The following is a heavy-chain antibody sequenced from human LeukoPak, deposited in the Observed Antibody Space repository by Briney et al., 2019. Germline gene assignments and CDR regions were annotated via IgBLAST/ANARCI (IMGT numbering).Heavy chain of an antibody. D-gene: IGHD3-3*01. J-gene: IGHJ4*02. CDR3: ASGPFYYFDY. Sequence: GGSLRLSCAASGFMFSSFWMHWVRQAPGKGLVWVSRINSDGSSRSYADSVKGRFTISRDNAKNTLYLQMNSLRAEDTAVYYCASGPFYYFDYWGQGTLVTVSS. CDR2: INSDGSSR. V-gene: IGHV3-74*01. CDR1: GFMFSSFW.